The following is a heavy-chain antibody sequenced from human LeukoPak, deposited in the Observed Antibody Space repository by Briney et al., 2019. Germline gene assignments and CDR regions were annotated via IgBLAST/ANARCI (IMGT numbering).Heavy chain of an antibody. CDR3: ARIWLTRSYYFDY. CDR2: IDGDDDK. J-gene: IGHJ4*02. Sequence: TLSLTCTVSGGSISSYYWSWIRQPPGKALEWLARIDGDDDKYYSTSLKTRLTISKDTSKNQVVLTMTNMDPVDTATYYCARIWLTRSYYFDYWGQGTLVTVSS. V-gene: IGHV2-70*11. CDR1: GGSISSYYW. D-gene: IGHD5-12*01.